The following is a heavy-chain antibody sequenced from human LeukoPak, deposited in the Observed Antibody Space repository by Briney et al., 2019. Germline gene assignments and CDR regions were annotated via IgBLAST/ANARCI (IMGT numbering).Heavy chain of an antibody. D-gene: IGHD1-26*01. J-gene: IGHJ4*02. CDR2: INHSGST. CDR3: ASTSGMNSGSYLPDY. CDR1: GFTFSNAW. V-gene: IGHV4-34*01. Sequence: PGGSLRLSCAASGFTFSNAWMSWVRQPPGKGLEWIGEINHSGSTNYNPSLKSRVTISVDTSKNQFSLKLSSVTAADTAVYYCASTSGMNSGSYLPDYWGQGTLVTVSS.